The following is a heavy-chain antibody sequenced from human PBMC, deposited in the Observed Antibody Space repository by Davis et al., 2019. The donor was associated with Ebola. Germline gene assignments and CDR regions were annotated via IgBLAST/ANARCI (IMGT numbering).Heavy chain of an antibody. Sequence: GSLRLSCAVSAFTVNDNYMSWVRQAPGAGLEWVSVIRRNGDLFYADSVKGRFTIARDTSRNTVSLQMNSLRAEDTAIYFCVGLRFTYISGWYYIDYWGQGTLVSVSS. J-gene: IGHJ4*02. CDR1: AFTVNDNY. CDR2: IRRNGDL. D-gene: IGHD6-19*01. CDR3: VGLRFTYISGWYYIDY. V-gene: IGHV3-53*01.